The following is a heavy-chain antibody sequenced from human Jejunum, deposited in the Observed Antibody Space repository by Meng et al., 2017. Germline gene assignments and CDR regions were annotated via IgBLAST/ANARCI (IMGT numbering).Heavy chain of an antibody. J-gene: IGHJ4*02. D-gene: IGHD1-26*01. CDR3: AREWSGSYRHFDY. Sequence: GQVQGSGPGLLKPSGTLSLTCAGSGGSISTSDWWSWVRQPPGKGLEWIGEIHHSGSTNYNPSLKSRVTISVDKSKNQFSLKLNSVTAADTAVYYCAREWSGSYRHFDYWGQGTLVTVSS. CDR1: GGSISTSDW. CDR2: IHHSGST. V-gene: IGHV4-4*02.